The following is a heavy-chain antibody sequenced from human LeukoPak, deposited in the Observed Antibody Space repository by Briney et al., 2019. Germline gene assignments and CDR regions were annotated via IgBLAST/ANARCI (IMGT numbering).Heavy chain of an antibody. J-gene: IGHJ4*02. CDR3: ARGDTAMVTSYFDY. Sequence: SETLSLTCAVSGGSISSGGYSWSWIRQPPGKGLEWIGYIYHSGSTYYSPSLKSRVTISVDRSKNQFSLKLSSVTAADTAVYYCARGDTAMVTSYFDYWGQGTLVTVSS. CDR1: GGSISSGGYS. CDR2: IYHSGST. D-gene: IGHD5-18*01. V-gene: IGHV4-30-2*01.